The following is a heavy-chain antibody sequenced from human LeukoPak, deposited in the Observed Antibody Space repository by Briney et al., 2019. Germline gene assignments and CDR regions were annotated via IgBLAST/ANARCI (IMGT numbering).Heavy chain of an antibody. Sequence: ASVKVSCKASGYTFTGYYMHWVRQAPGQGLEWMGWINPNSGGTNYAQKFQGRVTMTRDTSISTAYMELSRLRSDDTAVYYCARDGVGYYDSSGYNYFQHWGQGTLVTVSS. CDR1: GYTFTGYY. V-gene: IGHV1-2*02. CDR2: INPNSGGT. J-gene: IGHJ1*01. D-gene: IGHD3-22*01. CDR3: ARDGVGYYDSSGYNYFQH.